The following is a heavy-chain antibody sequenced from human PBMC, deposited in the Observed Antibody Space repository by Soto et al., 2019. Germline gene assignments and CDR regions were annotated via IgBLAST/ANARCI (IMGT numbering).Heavy chain of an antibody. Sequence: ASVKVSCKVSGYTLTESSMHWVRQAPGKGLEWMGGFDPEDGETIYAQKFQGRVTMTEDTSTDTAYMELSSLRSEDTAVYYCATDYLLRDMPPLDAFDIWGQGTMVTVSS. CDR3: ATDYLLRDMPPLDAFDI. CDR2: FDPEDGET. D-gene: IGHD2-15*01. J-gene: IGHJ3*02. CDR1: GYTLTESS. V-gene: IGHV1-24*01.